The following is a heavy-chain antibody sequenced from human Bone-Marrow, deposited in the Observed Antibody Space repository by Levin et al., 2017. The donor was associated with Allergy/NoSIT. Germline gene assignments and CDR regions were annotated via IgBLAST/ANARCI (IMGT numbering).Heavy chain of an antibody. CDR1: GFTFSSSG. V-gene: IGHV3-30*18. D-gene: IGHD3-3*01. CDR2: MSYTGGNK. J-gene: IGHJ3*02. Sequence: PGGSLRLSCAASGFTFSSSGMHWVRQAPGKGLEWVAVMSYTGGNKYYADSVRGRFTISRDNSKNTLYLLMDSLRAEDTAVYYCAKGRITMLRDDAFDIWGQGTTVTV. CDR3: AKGRITMLRDDAFDI.